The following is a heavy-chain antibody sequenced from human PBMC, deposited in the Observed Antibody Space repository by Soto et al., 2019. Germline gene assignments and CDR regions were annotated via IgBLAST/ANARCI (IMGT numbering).Heavy chain of an antibody. CDR2: ISGSGGST. Sequence: WGSLRLSCAASGFTFSSYAIIWCRHSPVKGLEWVSAISGSGGSTYYADSVEGRFTISRDNSKTTLYLQMNSLRAEDTAVYYCAKARDVLRFLEWLSPTGYFDYWGQGTLVTVSS. D-gene: IGHD3-3*01. CDR1: GFTFSSYA. V-gene: IGHV3-23*01. J-gene: IGHJ4*02. CDR3: AKARDVLRFLEWLSPTGYFDY.